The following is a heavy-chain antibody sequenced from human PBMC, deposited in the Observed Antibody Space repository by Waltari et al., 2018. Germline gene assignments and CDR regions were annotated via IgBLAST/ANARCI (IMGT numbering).Heavy chain of an antibody. D-gene: IGHD6-19*01. V-gene: IGHV3-30*18. CDR3: AKLFDSSGNDFDH. CDR1: GLSFRDFG. Sequence: QVQLVESGGGVVQPGRSLRLSCEAPGLSFRDFGMHWVSQAQDKGLEWVAVISYDGNKKYYADSVKGRFTISRDNSKNMLYLQMSSLRTEDTAVYYCAKLFDSSGNDFDHWGQGTLVTVSS. CDR2: ISYDGNKK. J-gene: IGHJ4*02.